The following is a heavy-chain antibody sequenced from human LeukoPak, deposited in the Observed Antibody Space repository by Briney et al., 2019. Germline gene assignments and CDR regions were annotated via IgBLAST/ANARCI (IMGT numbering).Heavy chain of an antibody. J-gene: IGHJ4*02. D-gene: IGHD5-18*01. CDR2: INHSGST. Sequence: PSETLSLTCAVYGGSFSGYYWSWIRQPPGKGLEWIGEINHSGSTNYNPSLKSLVTISVDTSKNQFSLKMSSVTAADTAVYYCARGRLDTAMVTFGDYGTVDYWGQGTLVTVSS. V-gene: IGHV4-34*01. CDR3: ARGRLDTAMVTFGDYGTVDY. CDR1: GGSFSGYY.